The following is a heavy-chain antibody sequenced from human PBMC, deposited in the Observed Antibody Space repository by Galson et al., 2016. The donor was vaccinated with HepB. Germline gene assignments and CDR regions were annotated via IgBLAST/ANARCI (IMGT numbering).Heavy chain of an antibody. V-gene: IGHV3-74*01. CDR3: ARGDSSGYYNGTFDY. Sequence: SLRLSCAASGFTFSSYWMHWVRQAPGKGLVWVSRINSDGSGTSYVDSVEGRFTMSRDNAKNTLSLQMSSLRVEDTAVYYCARGDSSGYYNGTFDYWSQGTLVTVSS. CDR1: GFTFSSYW. D-gene: IGHD3-22*01. CDR2: INSDGSGT. J-gene: IGHJ4*02.